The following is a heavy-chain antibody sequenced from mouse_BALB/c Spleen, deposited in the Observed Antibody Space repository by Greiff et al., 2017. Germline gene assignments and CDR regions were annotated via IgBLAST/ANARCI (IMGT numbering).Heavy chain of an antibody. CDR2: ISSGSSTI. V-gene: IGHV5-17*02. CDR3: ARSTMITTRKPGAWFAY. Sequence: EVKLMESGGGLVQPGGSRKLSCAASGFTFSSFGMHWVRQAPEKGLEWVAYISSGSSTIYYADTVKGRFTISRDNPKDTLFLQMTSLRSEDTAMYYCARSTMITTRKPGAWFAYWGQGTLVTVSA. D-gene: IGHD2-4*01. CDR1: GFTFSSFG. J-gene: IGHJ3*01.